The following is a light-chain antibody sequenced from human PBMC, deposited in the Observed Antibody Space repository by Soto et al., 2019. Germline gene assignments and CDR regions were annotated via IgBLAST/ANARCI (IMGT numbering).Light chain of an antibody. J-gene: IGLJ3*02. V-gene: IGLV2-14*01. Sequence: QSALTQPASVSGSPGQSITISCTGTSSDVGGFNYVSWYQQYPGKAPKLLIYDVTNRPSGVSNRFSGSKSGNTASLTISGLQAEDEADYYCSSFTSINTVVFGGGTKGTVL. CDR1: SSDVGGFNY. CDR3: SSFTSINTVV. CDR2: DVT.